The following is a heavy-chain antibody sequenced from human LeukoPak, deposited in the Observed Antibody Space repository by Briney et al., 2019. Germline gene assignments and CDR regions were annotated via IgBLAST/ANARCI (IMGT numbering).Heavy chain of an antibody. D-gene: IGHD6-6*01. CDR3: ARHTPPGSSSAFDI. Sequence: PSETLSLTCAVSGYSISSGYYWGWIRQPPGKGLKWIGSIYHSGSTYYNPSLKSRVTISVDMSKNQLSLKLRSVTAADTAVYYCARHTPPGSSSAFDIWGQGTTVTVSS. CDR1: GYSISSGYY. CDR2: IYHSGST. J-gene: IGHJ3*02. V-gene: IGHV4-38-2*01.